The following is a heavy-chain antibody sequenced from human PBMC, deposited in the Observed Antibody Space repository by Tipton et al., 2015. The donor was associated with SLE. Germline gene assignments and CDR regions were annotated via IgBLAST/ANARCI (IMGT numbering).Heavy chain of an antibody. D-gene: IGHD3-9*01. CDR3: AREKLRYHFDD. CDR1: TDSITNYY. Sequence: TLSLTCTVSTDSITNYYWSWIRQPAGKGLEWIGRIFTNGFTHYNPSLKSRVSISVDTSKNQFSLKLTSVTAADTAVYYCAREKLRYHFDDWGQGTLVTVSS. V-gene: IGHV4-4*07. CDR2: IFTNGFT. J-gene: IGHJ4*02.